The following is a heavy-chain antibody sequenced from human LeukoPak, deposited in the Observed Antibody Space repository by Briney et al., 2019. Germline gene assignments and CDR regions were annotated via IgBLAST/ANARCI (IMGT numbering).Heavy chain of an antibody. CDR2: IYHSGSA. CDR1: GGSISSGGYS. CDR3: ARARTPYYYDSSGYPAFDI. D-gene: IGHD3-22*01. V-gene: IGHV4-30-2*01. J-gene: IGHJ3*02. Sequence: SQTLSLTCAVSGGSISSGGYSWSWIRQPPGKGLEWIGYIYHSGSAYYNPSLKSRVTISVDRSKNQFSLKLSSVTAADTAVYYCARARTPYYYDSSGYPAFDIWGQGTMVTVSS.